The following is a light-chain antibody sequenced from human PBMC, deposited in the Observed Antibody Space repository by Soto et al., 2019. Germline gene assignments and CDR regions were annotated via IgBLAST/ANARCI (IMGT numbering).Light chain of an antibody. V-gene: IGLV2-14*01. CDR3: SSYTSSSTLVV. CDR1: SSDVGGYNY. J-gene: IGLJ2*01. Sequence: QSALTQPASVSGSPGQSITISCTGTSSDVGGYNYVSWYQQHPGKAPKHMIYEVSNRPSGVSNRFSGSRSGNTASLTISGLQAEDEADYYCSSYTSSSTLVVFGGGTKLTVL. CDR2: EVS.